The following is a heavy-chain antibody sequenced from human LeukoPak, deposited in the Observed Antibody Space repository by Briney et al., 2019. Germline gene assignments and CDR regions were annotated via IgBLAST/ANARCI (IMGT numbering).Heavy chain of an antibody. V-gene: IGHV3-21*01. D-gene: IGHD3-3*01. CDR1: GFTFSSYS. Sequence: PGGSLRLSCAASGFTFSSYSMNWVRQAPGKGLEWVSSISSSSSYIYYADSVKGRFTISRDNAKNSLYLQMNSLRAEDTAVYYCASDSRVDFWSGYPFDYWGQGTLVTVSS. CDR2: ISSSSSYI. CDR3: ASDSRVDFWSGYPFDY. J-gene: IGHJ4*02.